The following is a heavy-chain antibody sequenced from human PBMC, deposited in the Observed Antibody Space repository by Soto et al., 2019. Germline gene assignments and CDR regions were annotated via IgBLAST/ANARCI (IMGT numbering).Heavy chain of an antibody. J-gene: IGHJ5*02. Sequence: PSETLSLTCAVYGGSFSGYYWSWIRQPPGKGLEWIGEINHSGSTNYNPSLKSRVTISVDTSKNQFSLKLSSVTAADTAVYYCARGLSEDGFDPWGQGTLVTVSS. D-gene: IGHD3-10*01. V-gene: IGHV4-34*01. CDR2: INHSGST. CDR3: ARGLSEDGFDP. CDR1: GGSFSGYY.